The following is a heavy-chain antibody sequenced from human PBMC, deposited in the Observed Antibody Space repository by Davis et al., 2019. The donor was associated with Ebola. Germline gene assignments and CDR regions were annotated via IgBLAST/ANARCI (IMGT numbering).Heavy chain of an antibody. CDR1: GFALRTYS. Sequence: GESLKISCAASGFALRTYSFHWVRQAPGKGLEWVAFIRSKTFGGTAEYAASVDGRFTVSRDDSNNIAYLQLNSLKSEDTAVYYCSSLYTDYWVFDLWGQGTVVTVSS. V-gene: IGHV3-49*02. D-gene: IGHD4-11*01. CDR3: SSLYTDYWVFDL. J-gene: IGHJ3*01. CDR2: IRSKTFGGTA.